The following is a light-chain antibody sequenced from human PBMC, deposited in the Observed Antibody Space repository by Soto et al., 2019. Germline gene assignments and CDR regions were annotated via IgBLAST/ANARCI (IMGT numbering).Light chain of an antibody. V-gene: IGLV3-21*02. CDR1: NIESKS. J-gene: IGLJ1*01. CDR3: QVWDTNSDHYV. CDR2: DDG. Sequence: SYELTQPPSVSVAPGQTARIPCGGDNIESKSVHWYQQMPGQAPVLVVRDDGDRHSGIPERFSGSNSGNTATLTISRVEAGDEADYYCQVWDTNSDHYVFGTVNKVTVL.